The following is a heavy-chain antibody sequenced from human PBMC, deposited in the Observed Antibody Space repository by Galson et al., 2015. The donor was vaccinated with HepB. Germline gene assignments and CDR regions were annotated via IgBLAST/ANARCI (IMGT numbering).Heavy chain of an antibody. CDR3: ARDSLSGYSSGKNFDY. Sequence: SVKVSCKASGYTLTSYAFSWVRRAPGQGLEWMGWISAYNGNTNYAQELQGRVTMTTDTSTSTDYMELRSLRSDDTAVFYCARDSLSGYSSGKNFDYWGQGTLVTVSS. CDR2: ISAYNGNT. D-gene: IGHD5-18*01. J-gene: IGHJ4*02. V-gene: IGHV1-18*04. CDR1: GYTLTSYA.